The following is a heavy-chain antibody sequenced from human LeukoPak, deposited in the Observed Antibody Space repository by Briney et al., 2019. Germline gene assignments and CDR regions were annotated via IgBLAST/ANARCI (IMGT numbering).Heavy chain of an antibody. D-gene: IGHD7-27*01. CDR1: GGSISSGGYY. Sequence: PSETLSLTCTVSGGSISSGGYYWSWIRQPPGKGLEWIGYIYHSGSTYYNPSLKSRVTISVDTSKNQFSLKLSSVTAADTAVYYCARLANWGWRSSDPIWGQGTLVTVSS. J-gene: IGHJ4*02. CDR3: ARLANWGWRSSDPI. CDR2: IYHSGST. V-gene: IGHV4-30-2*01.